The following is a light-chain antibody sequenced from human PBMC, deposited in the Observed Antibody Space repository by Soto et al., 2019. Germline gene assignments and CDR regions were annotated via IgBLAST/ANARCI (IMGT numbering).Light chain of an antibody. CDR3: QQYSDSPPT. J-gene: IGKJ1*01. V-gene: IGKV3-20*01. CDR1: QSVSNNY. CDR2: GAS. Sequence: EIALTQSPGTLSLSPGERATVSCRASQSVSNNYLAWYQQKPGQAPRLLIYGASNRATGIPDRFSGRGSGTNYTLTISRLEPEDVAMYYCQQYSDSPPTFGQGTKVDIK.